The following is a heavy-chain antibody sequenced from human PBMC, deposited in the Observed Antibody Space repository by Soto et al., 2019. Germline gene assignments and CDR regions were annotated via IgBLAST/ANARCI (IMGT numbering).Heavy chain of an antibody. CDR2: IYHSGNT. J-gene: IGHJ5*02. CDR1: GYSISLGYY. V-gene: IGHV4-38-2*01. D-gene: IGHD1-20*01. CDR3: ARGIQEGFDP. Sequence: LSLTCAVSGYSISLGYYWGWIRQPPGKGLEWIGSIYHSGNTYYNPSLKSRVSISLDTSKNHFSLELTSVTAADTAVYSCARGIQEGFDPWGQGTLVTVSS.